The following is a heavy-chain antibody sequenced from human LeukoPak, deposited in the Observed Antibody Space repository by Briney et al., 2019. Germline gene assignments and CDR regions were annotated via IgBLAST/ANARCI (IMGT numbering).Heavy chain of an antibody. D-gene: IGHD3-9*01. CDR2: ISSSSSYI. CDR3: ARGSLDYDILTGYYKAQGGPDY. V-gene: IGHV3-21*01. Sequence: PGGSLRLSCAASGFTFSSYSMNWVRQAPGKGLEWVSSISSSSSYIYYADSVKGRFTISRDNAKNSLYLQINSLRAEDTAVYYCARGSLDYDILTGYYKAQGGPDYWGQGTLVTVSS. CDR1: GFTFSSYS. J-gene: IGHJ4*02.